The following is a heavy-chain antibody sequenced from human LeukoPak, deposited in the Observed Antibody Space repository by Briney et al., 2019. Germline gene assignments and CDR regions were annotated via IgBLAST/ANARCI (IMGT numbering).Heavy chain of an antibody. CDR3: ARLGYYYGMDV. CDR1: GGSISSYY. J-gene: IGHJ6*02. CDR2: IYYSGRN. V-gene: IGHV4-59*08. Sequence: SETLSLTCTDSGGSISSYYWSWIRQPPGKGLEWIGDIYYSGRNNYNPSLKSRLTISVDTSKNQFSLKLSSVTAADTAVYYCARLGYYYGMDVWGQGNTVTVSS.